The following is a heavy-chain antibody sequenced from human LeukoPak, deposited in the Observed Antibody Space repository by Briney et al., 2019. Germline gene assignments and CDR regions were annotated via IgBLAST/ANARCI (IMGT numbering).Heavy chain of an antibody. CDR2: IKEDGSEK. J-gene: IGHJ4*02. CDR1: GFTFSNYW. Sequence: GGSLRLSCAVSGFTFSNYWMSWVRQAPGKGLEWVANIKEDGSEKYYVDSVKGRVTISRDNAKNSLYLQMNSLRAEDTAVYYCARSGSSGWYFDYWGQGTLVTVSS. CDR3: ARSGSSGWYFDY. V-gene: IGHV3-7*03. D-gene: IGHD6-19*01.